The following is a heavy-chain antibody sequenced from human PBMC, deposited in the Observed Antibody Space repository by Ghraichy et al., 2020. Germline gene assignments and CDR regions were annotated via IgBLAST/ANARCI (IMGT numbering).Heavy chain of an antibody. CDR1: GGSFSGYY. Sequence: SETLSLTCAVYGGSFSGYYWSWIRQPPGKGLEWIGKINHSGSTNYKPSLKSRVTISLDTSKNQFSLKLSSVTAADTAVYYCARGTLTGTTSPPHLDWFDPWCQGTLVTVSS. CDR2: INHSGST. V-gene: IGHV4-34*01. J-gene: IGHJ5*02. D-gene: IGHD1-7*01. CDR3: ARGTLTGTTSPPHLDWFDP.